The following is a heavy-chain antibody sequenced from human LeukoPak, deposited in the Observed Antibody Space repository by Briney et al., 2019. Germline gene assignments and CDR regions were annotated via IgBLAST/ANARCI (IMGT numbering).Heavy chain of an antibody. V-gene: IGHV1-69*05. CDR3: ARGPAKVVAVTHFDY. CDR1: GGTFSSYG. CDR2: TIPIFSSA. J-gene: IGHJ4*02. Sequence: SVKVSCKASGGTFSSYGITWVRQAPGQGLEWLGGTIPIFSSADYAQRFQGRVTITTDESTSTAYMELSSLRSDDTAVYYCARGPAKVVAVTHFDYWGQGTLVTVSS. D-gene: IGHD2-15*01.